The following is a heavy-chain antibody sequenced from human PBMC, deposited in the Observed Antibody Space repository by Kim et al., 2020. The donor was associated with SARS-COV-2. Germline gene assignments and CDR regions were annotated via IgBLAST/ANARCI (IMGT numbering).Heavy chain of an antibody. D-gene: IGHD6-19*01. J-gene: IGHJ5*01. CDR2: IRGSGAAT. CDR3: AKYGGGWHTEKNWFDS. CDR1: GFIFSDYA. Sequence: GGSLRLSCAASGFIFSDYAMNWVRQAPGKGLEWVSAIRGSGAATYYADSVKGRFTISRDNSKNTVYLQMSSLRVEDTAEYYCAKYGGGWHTEKNWFDSWGQGTLVTVSS. V-gene: IGHV3-23*01.